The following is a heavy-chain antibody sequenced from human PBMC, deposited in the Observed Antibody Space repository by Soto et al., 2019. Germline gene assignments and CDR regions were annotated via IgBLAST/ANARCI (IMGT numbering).Heavy chain of an antibody. Sequence: EVQLLESGGGLVQPVGSLRLSCAASGFTFSSYAMSWVRQAPGKGLEWVSAISGSGGSTYYADSVKGRFTISRDNSKNTLYLQMNSLRAEDTAVYYCAKWTHYYDSSGYYPGAFDIWGQGTMVTVSS. D-gene: IGHD3-22*01. V-gene: IGHV3-23*01. CDR1: GFTFSSYA. CDR2: ISGSGGST. J-gene: IGHJ3*02. CDR3: AKWTHYYDSSGYYPGAFDI.